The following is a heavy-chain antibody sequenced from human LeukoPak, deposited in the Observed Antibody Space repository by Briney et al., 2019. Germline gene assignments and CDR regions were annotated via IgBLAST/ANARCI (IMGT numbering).Heavy chain of an antibody. Sequence: PSETLSLTCAVYGGSFSGYYWSWIRQPPGKGLEWIGEINHSGSTNYNPSLNSRVTISVDTSKNQFSLKLSSVTAADTAVYYCARGLGSGWSGWGQGTLVTVSS. V-gene: IGHV4-34*01. CDR1: GGSFSGYY. CDR3: ARGLGSGWSG. CDR2: INHSGST. J-gene: IGHJ4*02. D-gene: IGHD6-19*01.